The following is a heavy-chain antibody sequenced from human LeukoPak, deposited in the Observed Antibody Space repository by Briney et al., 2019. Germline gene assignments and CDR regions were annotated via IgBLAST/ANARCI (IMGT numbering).Heavy chain of an antibody. V-gene: IGHV3-23*01. J-gene: IGHJ4*02. CDR3: AKCMSGTGVCLNFDS. CDR2: ISGSDSGT. CDR1: GFTFSTCA. Sequence: GGSLRLSCEASGFTFSTCAMSWVRQPPGKGLQWVSGISGSDSGTYYTDSVKGRFTISRDNSKDTVYLEIHNLRAEDTAVYYCAKCMSGTGVCLNFDSWGQGILVTVSS. D-gene: IGHD2-8*02.